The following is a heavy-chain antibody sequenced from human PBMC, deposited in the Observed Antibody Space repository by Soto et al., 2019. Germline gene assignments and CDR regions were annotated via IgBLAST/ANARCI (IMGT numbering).Heavy chain of an antibody. Sequence: GGSLRLSCAASGFTFSSYAMHWVRQAPGKGLEWVAVISYDGSNKYYADSVKGRFTISRDNSKNTLYLQMNSLRAEDTAVYYCARGIVGDYLENWFDPWGQGTLVTVSS. V-gene: IGHV3-30-3*01. J-gene: IGHJ5*02. CDR2: ISYDGSNK. D-gene: IGHD4-17*01. CDR3: ARGIVGDYLENWFDP. CDR1: GFTFSSYA.